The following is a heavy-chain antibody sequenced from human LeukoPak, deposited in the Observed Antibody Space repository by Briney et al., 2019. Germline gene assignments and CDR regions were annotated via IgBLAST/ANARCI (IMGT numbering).Heavy chain of an antibody. Sequence: PSETLSLTCTVSGGSISSYYWSWIRQPPGKGLEWIGYIYSSGSTNYNPSLKSRVTLSVDTSKNQFSLNLTSVTAADTAVYYCAGHGVARMKRVDVWGKGTTVTVSP. CDR2: IYSSGST. V-gene: IGHV4-59*08. J-gene: IGHJ6*04. CDR1: GGSISSYY. D-gene: IGHD5-24*01. CDR3: AGHGVARMKRVDV.